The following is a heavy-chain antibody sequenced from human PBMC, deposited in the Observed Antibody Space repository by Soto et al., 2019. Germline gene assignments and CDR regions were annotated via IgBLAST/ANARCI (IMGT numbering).Heavy chain of an antibody. CDR3: ARDLWGYCGTDCYPLDV. Sequence: PSDTLSLTCTVSGGSIRGYYWSWIRQPPGKGLEWIGYMYNTGSTVYNPSFKSRVTISVDTSKNQFSLKLNSVTAADTAVYYCARDLWGYCGTDCYPLDVWGQGTTVTVS. CDR1: GGSIRGYY. CDR2: MYNTGST. V-gene: IGHV4-59*01. D-gene: IGHD2-21*02. J-gene: IGHJ6*02.